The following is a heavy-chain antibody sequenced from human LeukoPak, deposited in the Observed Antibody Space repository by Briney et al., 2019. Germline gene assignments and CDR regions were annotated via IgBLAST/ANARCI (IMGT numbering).Heavy chain of an antibody. CDR1: GGSISSYY. J-gene: IGHJ4*02. V-gene: IGHV4-59*12. Sequence: SETLSLTCTVSGGSISSYYWSWIRQPPGKGLEWIGYIYYSGSTNYNPSLKSRVTISVDTSKNQFSLKLSSVTAADTAVYYCARGYYDILTGYLNPLDYWGQGTLVTVSS. CDR3: ARGYYDILTGYLNPLDY. D-gene: IGHD3-9*01. CDR2: IYYSGST.